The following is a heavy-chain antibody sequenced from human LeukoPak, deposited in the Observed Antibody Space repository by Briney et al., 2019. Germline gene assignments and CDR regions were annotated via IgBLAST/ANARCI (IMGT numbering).Heavy chain of an antibody. D-gene: IGHD2-8*02. V-gene: IGHV3-7*01. CDR2: IKQDGSEK. CDR3: SWDHTGKEDI. J-gene: IGHJ3*02. CDR1: GFTFSSYW. Sequence: PGGSLRLSCAASGFTFSSYWMSWVRQAPGKGLEWVANIKQDGSEKYYVDSVKGRFTISRDNAKNTLYLQMNSLRVEDTAVYYCSWDHTGKEDIWGQGTMVTASS.